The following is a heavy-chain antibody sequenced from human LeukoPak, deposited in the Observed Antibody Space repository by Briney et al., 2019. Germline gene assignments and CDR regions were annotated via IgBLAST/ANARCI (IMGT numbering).Heavy chain of an antibody. D-gene: IGHD1/OR15-1a*01. V-gene: IGHV3-21*01. Sequence: VGSLRLSCAASGFTFSSYSRNWVRQAPGKGLEWVSSISSSSSYIYYADSVKGRFTISRDNAKNSLYLQMNSLRAEDTAVYYCARLTPEQGDLWGPGTLVTVSS. CDR1: GFTFSSYS. CDR3: ARLTPEQGDL. J-gene: IGHJ2*01. CDR2: ISSSSSYI.